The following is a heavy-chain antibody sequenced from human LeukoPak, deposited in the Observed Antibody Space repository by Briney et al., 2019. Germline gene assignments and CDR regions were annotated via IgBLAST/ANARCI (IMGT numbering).Heavy chain of an antibody. CDR2: MNPNSGNT. V-gene: IGHV1-8*01. J-gene: IGHJ3*02. D-gene: IGHD4-17*01. Sequence: ASVKVSCKASGYTFTSYDINWVRQATGQGLEWMGWMNPNSGNTGCAQKFQGRVTMTRNTSISTVYMELSSLRSEDTAVYYCARVGEDSMTVTDVLDIWGQGTMVTVSS. CDR3: ARVGEDSMTVTDVLDI. CDR1: GYTFTSYD.